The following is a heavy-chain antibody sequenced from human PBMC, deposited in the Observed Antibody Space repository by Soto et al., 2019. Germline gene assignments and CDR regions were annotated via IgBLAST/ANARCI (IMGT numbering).Heavy chain of an antibody. J-gene: IGHJ2*01. Sequence: QVQLQESGPGLVKPSQTLSLTCTVSGGSISSGGYYWSWIRQHPGKGLEWIGYIYYSGSTYYNPSLKSRVTISVDTSKNQFSLKLSSVTAADTAVYYCARFPLYDFWSGYYSWYFDLWGRGTLVTVSS. D-gene: IGHD3-3*01. CDR1: GGSISSGGYY. V-gene: IGHV4-31*03. CDR2: IYYSGST. CDR3: ARFPLYDFWSGYYSWYFDL.